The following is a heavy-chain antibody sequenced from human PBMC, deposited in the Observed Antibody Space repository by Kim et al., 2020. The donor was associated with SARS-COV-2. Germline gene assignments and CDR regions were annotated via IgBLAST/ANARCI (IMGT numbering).Heavy chain of an antibody. CDR3: ATGSGSYYSAFDY. D-gene: IGHD3-10*01. CDR2: ISYDGSNK. J-gene: IGHJ4*02. V-gene: IGHV3-30-3*01. Sequence: MHWVRQAPGKGLEWVAVISYDGSNKYYADSVKGRFTISRDNSKNTLYLQMNSLRAEDTAVYYCATGSGSYYSAFDYWGQGTLVTVSS.